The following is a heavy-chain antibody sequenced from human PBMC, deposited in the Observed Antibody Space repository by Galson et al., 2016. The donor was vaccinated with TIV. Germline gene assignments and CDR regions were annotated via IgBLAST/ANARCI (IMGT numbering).Heavy chain of an antibody. CDR2: INPSGGGT. D-gene: IGHD2-21*02. V-gene: IGHV1-46*01. Sequence: SVKVSCKASGYTVTTYYMHWVRQGPGQGLEWMGIINPSGGGTTYAQNFQGRITMTRDTSTSTVYMALSSLRSEDTAVYYCARPQSCGGDCYYFDYWGRGTLVTVSS. CDR1: GYTVTTYY. CDR3: ARPQSCGGDCYYFDY. J-gene: IGHJ4*02.